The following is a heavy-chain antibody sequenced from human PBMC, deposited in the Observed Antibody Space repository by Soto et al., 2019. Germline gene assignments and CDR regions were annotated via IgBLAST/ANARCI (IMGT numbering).Heavy chain of an antibody. J-gene: IGHJ6*02. CDR1: GDSVSSNSAA. Sequence: PSQTLSLTCAISGDSVSSNSAAWNWIRQSPSGGLEWLGRTYYRSKWYNDYAVSVKSRITINPDTSKNQFSLQLNSVTPEDTAVYYCARAWLSTGDYYYYGMDVWGQGTTVTVSS. CDR3: ARAWLSTGDYYYYGMDV. CDR2: TYYRSKWYN. V-gene: IGHV6-1*01. D-gene: IGHD3-22*01.